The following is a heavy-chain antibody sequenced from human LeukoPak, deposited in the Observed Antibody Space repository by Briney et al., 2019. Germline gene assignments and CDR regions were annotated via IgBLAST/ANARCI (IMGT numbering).Heavy chain of an antibody. CDR2: IYYSGST. Sequence: SETLSLTCTVSGGSISSYYWSWIRQPPGKGLEWIGYIYYSGSTNYNPSLKSRVTISVDTSKNQFSLKLSSVTAADTAVYYCARGPDSRGYYSAGMNFDYWGQGTLVTVSS. CDR1: GGSISSYY. V-gene: IGHV4-59*01. CDR3: ARGPDSRGYYSAGMNFDY. D-gene: IGHD3-22*01. J-gene: IGHJ4*02.